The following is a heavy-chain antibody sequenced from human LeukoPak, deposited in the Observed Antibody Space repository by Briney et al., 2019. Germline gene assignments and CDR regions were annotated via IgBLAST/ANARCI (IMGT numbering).Heavy chain of an antibody. CDR2: IYYSGST. J-gene: IGHJ4*02. CDR3: ARGPNWGLFDY. Sequence: SETLSLTCTVSGGSISSTIYYWGWIRQPPEKGLEWIGSIYYSGSTYYNPSPKSRVTISVDTSKNQFSLKLSSVTAADTAVYYCARGPNWGLFDYWGQGTLVTVSS. CDR1: GGSISSTIYY. D-gene: IGHD7-27*01. V-gene: IGHV4-39*01.